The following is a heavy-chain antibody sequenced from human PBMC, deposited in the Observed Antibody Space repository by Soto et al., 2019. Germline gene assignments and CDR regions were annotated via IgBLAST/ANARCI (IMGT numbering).Heavy chain of an antibody. Sequence: QVQLQESGPGLVKPSQTLSLTCTVSGGSLSSGDYYWSWIRQPPGKGLEWIGYTYYTGSTYYNPFLTSRLTISVDTYKTQFSLQLTSVTAADTAVYYCARASGIAASGTIDYWVHGTLVTVSS. CDR2: TYYTGST. CDR3: ARASGIAASGTIDY. D-gene: IGHD6-13*01. V-gene: IGHV4-30-4*01. J-gene: IGHJ4*01. CDR1: GGSLSSGDYY.